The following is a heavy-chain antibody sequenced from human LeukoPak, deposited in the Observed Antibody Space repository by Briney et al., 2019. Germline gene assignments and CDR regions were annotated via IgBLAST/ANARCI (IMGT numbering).Heavy chain of an antibody. Sequence: GESLKISCKGSGYSFTSYWIGWVRQMPGKGLEWMGIIYPGDSDTRYSPSFQGQVTISADKSISTAYLQWSSLKASDTAMYYCARRDCSGGSCYQVLDYFDYWGQGTLVTVSS. D-gene: IGHD2-15*01. CDR2: IYPGDSDT. CDR3: ARRDCSGGSCYQVLDYFDY. CDR1: GYSFTSYW. J-gene: IGHJ4*02. V-gene: IGHV5-51*01.